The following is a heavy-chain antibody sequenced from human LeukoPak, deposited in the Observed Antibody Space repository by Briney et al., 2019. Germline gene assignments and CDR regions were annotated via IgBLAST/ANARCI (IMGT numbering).Heavy chain of an antibody. CDR2: VYHSGSA. CDR1: GASISSYY. J-gene: IGHJ3*01. V-gene: IGHV4-59*08. D-gene: IGHD1-1*01. Sequence: PSETLSLTCTVSGASISSYYWSWIRQPPGKGLEWIGYVYHSGSANYNPSPKSRVSISVDMSKNQFSLKLNSVTAADTAMYYCARHRAGYTTSWFFWGQGTMVIVSS. CDR3: ARHRAGYTTSWFF.